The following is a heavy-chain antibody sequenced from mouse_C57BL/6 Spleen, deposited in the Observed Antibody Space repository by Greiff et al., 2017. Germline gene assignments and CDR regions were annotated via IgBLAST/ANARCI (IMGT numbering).Heavy chain of an antibody. Sequence: EVQLQESGPELVKPGASVKMSCKASGYTFTDYNMHWVKQSHGKSLEWIGYINPNNGGTSYNQKFKGKATLTVNKSSSTAYMELRSLTSEDSAVYYCASKWLLRNAMDYWGQGTSVTVSS. CDR2: INPNNGGT. J-gene: IGHJ4*01. CDR3: ASKWLLRNAMDY. CDR1: GYTFTDYN. V-gene: IGHV1-22*01. D-gene: IGHD2-3*01.